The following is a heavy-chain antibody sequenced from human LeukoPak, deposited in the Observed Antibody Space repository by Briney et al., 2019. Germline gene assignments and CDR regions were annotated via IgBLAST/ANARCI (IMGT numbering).Heavy chain of an antibody. Sequence: GGSLRLSCVVSGFTFKTYSMNWVRQAPGKGLEWVSSISSGGTYVDYADSVKGRFTISRDNAKNSLYLQMNSLGAEDTAVFYCARDPGYSNSPYYLDYWGQGTLVTVSS. CDR3: ARDPGYSNSPYYLDY. V-gene: IGHV3-21*01. J-gene: IGHJ4*02. D-gene: IGHD5-12*01. CDR2: ISSGGTYV. CDR1: GFTFKTYS.